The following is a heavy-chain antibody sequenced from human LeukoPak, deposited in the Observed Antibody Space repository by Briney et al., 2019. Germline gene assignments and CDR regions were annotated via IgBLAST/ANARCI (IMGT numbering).Heavy chain of an antibody. CDR3: ARVPPTPYCSGGSCYRANWFDP. J-gene: IGHJ5*02. V-gene: IGHV4-39*07. CDR2: IYYSGST. Sequence: SETLSLTCTVSGGSISSSSYYWGWIRQPPGKGLEWIGSIYYSGSTYYNPSLKSRVTISVDTTKNQFSLKLSSVTAADTAVYYCARVPPTPYCSGGSCYRANWFDPWGQGTLVTVSS. CDR1: GGSISSSSYY. D-gene: IGHD2-15*01.